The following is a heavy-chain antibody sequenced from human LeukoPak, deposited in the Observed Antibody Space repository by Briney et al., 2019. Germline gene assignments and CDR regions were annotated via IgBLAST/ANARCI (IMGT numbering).Heavy chain of an antibody. J-gene: IGHJ6*03. Sequence: ASVKVSCKASGGTFSSYAISWVRQAPGQGLEWMGGIIPIFGTANYAQKFQGRVTITTDESTSTAYMELSSLRSEDTAVYYCASGVPAAAAYYYYYYMDVWGKETTVTVSS. CDR1: GGTFSSYA. D-gene: IGHD2-2*01. CDR3: ASGVPAAAAYYYYYYMDV. V-gene: IGHV1-69*05. CDR2: IIPIFGTA.